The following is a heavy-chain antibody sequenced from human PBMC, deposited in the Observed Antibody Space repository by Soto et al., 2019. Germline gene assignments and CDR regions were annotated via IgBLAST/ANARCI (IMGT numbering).Heavy chain of an antibody. J-gene: IGHJ4*02. V-gene: IGHV4-59*08. Sequence: QVQLQESGPGLVKPSETLSLTCTVSGGSISSYYWSWIRQPPGKGLEWIGYIYYSGSTNYNPSLKSRVTISVDTSKNQFSLKLSSVTAADTAVYYCTASYGGYDSFSALDYWGQGTLVTVSS. CDR3: TASYGGYDSFSALDY. CDR2: IYYSGST. CDR1: GGSISSYY. D-gene: IGHD5-12*01.